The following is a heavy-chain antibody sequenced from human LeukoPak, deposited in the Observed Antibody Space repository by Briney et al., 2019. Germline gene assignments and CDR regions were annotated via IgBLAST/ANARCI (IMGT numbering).Heavy chain of an antibody. CDR3: AKGGRGGAITLVRGVKGDYYYMDV. CDR2: ISGSGGRT. CDR1: GFTFSSYG. V-gene: IGHV3-23*01. D-gene: IGHD3-10*01. J-gene: IGHJ6*03. Sequence: GGSLRLSCGASGFTFSSYGMNWVRQAPGKGLEWVSGISGSGGRTYYADSVKGRFTISRDNSKNTLYLQMNSLRADDTAVYYCAKGGRGGAITLVRGVKGDYYYMDVWGKGTTVTISS.